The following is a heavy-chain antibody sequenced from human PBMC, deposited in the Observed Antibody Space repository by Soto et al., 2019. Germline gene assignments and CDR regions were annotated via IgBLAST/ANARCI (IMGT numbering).Heavy chain of an antibody. D-gene: IGHD2-21*02. J-gene: IGHJ6*02. V-gene: IGHV1-69*12. CDR1: GGTFSSYA. Sequence: QVQLVQSGAEVKKPGSSVKVSCKASGGTFSSYAISWVRQAPGQGLEWMGGIIPIFGTANYAQKFQGRVTITADESTSTGYMELSSLRSEDTAVYYCARGSNCGGDCYSSPYYYYGMDVWGQGTTVTVSS. CDR2: IIPIFGTA. CDR3: ARGSNCGGDCYSSPYYYYGMDV.